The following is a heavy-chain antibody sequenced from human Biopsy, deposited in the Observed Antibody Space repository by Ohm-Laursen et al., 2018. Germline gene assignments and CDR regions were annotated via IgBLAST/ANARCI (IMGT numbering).Heavy chain of an antibody. Sequence: ASVKASCKASGYDFLDFHIHWVRQVPGQGLEWIGHINPHTGVTKYAQKFLDRITMTGDTSISTAYMDLSRLTSADTDIYYCARPSGGVSTIGFDPWGQGTLVIVSS. CDR2: INPHTGVT. D-gene: IGHD5/OR15-5a*01. J-gene: IGHJ5*02. CDR3: ARPSGGVSTIGFDP. CDR1: GYDFLDFH. V-gene: IGHV1-2*05.